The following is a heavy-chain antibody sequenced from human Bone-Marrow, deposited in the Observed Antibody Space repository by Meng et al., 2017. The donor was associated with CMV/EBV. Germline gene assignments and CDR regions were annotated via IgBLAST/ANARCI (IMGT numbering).Heavy chain of an antibody. CDR3: ARLGYDFWSGYPPSGGWFDP. CDR1: GFTFRSYW. CDR2: IKQDGSEK. V-gene: IGHV3-7*01. J-gene: IGHJ5*02. Sequence: GGSLRLSCAASGFTFRSYWMSWVREAPGEGLEWVANIKQDGSEKYYVDSVKGRFTISRDNAKNSLYLQMNSLRAEDTAVYYCARLGYDFWSGYPPSGGWFDPWGQGTLVTVYS. D-gene: IGHD3-3*01.